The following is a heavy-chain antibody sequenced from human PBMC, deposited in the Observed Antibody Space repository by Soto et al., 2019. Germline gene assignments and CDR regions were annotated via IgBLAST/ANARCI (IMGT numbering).Heavy chain of an antibody. J-gene: IGHJ4*02. V-gene: IGHV1-3*01. D-gene: IGHD3-3*01. CDR2: TNEGSGNT. Sequence: ASVKVSCKATGYSFKNYAVHWVRQAPGQRLEWMGFTNEGSGNTRFSQKFQGRISITRDTSVSTVYLDLSSLTSEDTAIYYCARDDRSVSGVVTLDHWGPGTLVTVS. CDR3: ARDDRSVSGVVTLDH. CDR1: GYSFKNYA.